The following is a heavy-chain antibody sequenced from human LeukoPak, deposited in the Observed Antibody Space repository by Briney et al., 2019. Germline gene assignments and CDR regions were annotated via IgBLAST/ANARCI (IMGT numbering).Heavy chain of an antibody. Sequence: GSLRLSCATSGFHFSSYSMNWGRQGPGKGLELVSFISSSSSYIYYADSVKGRFTISRDNAKNSLYLQMNSLRAEDTAVYYCARDPHGSNWNDEDFDYWGQGTLVTVSS. V-gene: IGHV3-21*01. CDR3: ARDPHGSNWNDEDFDY. J-gene: IGHJ4*02. D-gene: IGHD1-20*01. CDR1: GFHFSSYS. CDR2: ISSSSSYI.